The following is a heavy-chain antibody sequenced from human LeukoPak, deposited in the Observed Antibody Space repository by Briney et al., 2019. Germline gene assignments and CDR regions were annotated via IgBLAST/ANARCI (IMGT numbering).Heavy chain of an antibody. CDR1: GGTFSSSA. J-gene: IGHJ6*02. V-gene: IGHV1-69*04. D-gene: IGHD5-18*01. CDR3: ARDQGLTAPPPYGLDV. CDR2: IIPVLNIT. Sequence: AVKVSCKTSGGTFSSSAITWVRQAPGQGLEWMGRIIPVLNITTYAQKFQGSVTITADTSTSTVYMELSSLRSEETAVYYCARDQGLTAPPPYGLDVWGQGTTVIVSS.